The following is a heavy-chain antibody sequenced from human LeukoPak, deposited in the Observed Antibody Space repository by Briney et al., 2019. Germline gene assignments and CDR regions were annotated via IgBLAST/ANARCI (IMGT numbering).Heavy chain of an antibody. D-gene: IGHD3-10*02. J-gene: IGHJ4*02. CDR1: GYTFTSYD. CDR2: MNPNSGNT. Sequence: ASVKVSCKASGYTFTSYDINWVRQATGQGLEWMGWMNPNSGNTGYAQKFQGRVTMTRNTSISTAYMELSSLRSEDTAVYYCARSPRLGVRWPTNYWGQGTLVTVSS. V-gene: IGHV1-8*01. CDR3: ARSPRLGVRWPTNY.